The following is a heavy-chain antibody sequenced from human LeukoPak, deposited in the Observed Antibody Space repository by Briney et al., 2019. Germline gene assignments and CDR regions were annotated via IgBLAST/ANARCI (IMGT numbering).Heavy chain of an antibody. CDR3: ARLKTAGYYLFDF. V-gene: IGHV5-51*01. J-gene: IGHJ4*02. CDR2: IYPGDSDT. Sequence: GESLKISCQVSGYTFPNYWIGWVSQMPGKGLEWMGLIYPGDSDTRYSPSFQGQVTVSADKSNSTAYLQWSSLKASYTAMYYCARLKTAGYYLFDFWGQGTLVTVSS. CDR1: GYTFPNYW. D-gene: IGHD3-22*01.